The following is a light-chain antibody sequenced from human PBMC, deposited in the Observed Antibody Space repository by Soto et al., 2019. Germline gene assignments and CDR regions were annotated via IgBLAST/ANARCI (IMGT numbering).Light chain of an antibody. CDR2: DAS. CDR1: QSVSIY. CDR3: QQRSNWPLT. V-gene: IGKV3-11*01. Sequence: EIVLTQSPATVSLSPGERATLSCRASQSVSIYLAWYQQKPGQAPRLLIYDASNRASDIPARLSGSGSETDFTLTISSLEPEDFAIYYCQQRSNWPLTFGGGTKVEIK. J-gene: IGKJ4*01.